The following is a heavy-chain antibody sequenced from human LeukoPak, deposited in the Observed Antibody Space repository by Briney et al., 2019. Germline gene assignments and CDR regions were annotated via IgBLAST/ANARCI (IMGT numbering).Heavy chain of an antibody. CDR2: INPKSGDT. V-gene: IGHV1-2*02. J-gene: IGHJ4*02. Sequence: ASVKVSCKASGYTFTGYYLHWVRQAPGQGLEWMGWINPKSGDTNYAQKFQGRVTMTRDTSISTAYMELSRLRSDDTAVYYCARAFESWYSSSWYEGYFDYWGQGTLVTVSS. D-gene: IGHD6-13*01. CDR3: ARAFESWYSSSWYEGYFDY. CDR1: GYTFTGYY.